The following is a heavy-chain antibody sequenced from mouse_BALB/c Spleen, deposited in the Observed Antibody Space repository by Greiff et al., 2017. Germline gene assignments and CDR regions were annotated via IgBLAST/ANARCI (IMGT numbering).Heavy chain of an antibody. Sequence: QVQLQQSGPELVKPGASVRISCKASGYTFTSYYIHWVKQRPGQGLEWIGWIYPGNVNTKYNEKFKGKATLTADKSSSTAYMQLSSLTSEDSAVYVCATWDYFDYWGQGTTLTVSS. D-gene: IGHD4-1*01. J-gene: IGHJ2*01. CDR3: ATWDYFDY. CDR2: IYPGNVNT. V-gene: IGHV1S56*01. CDR1: GYTFTSYY.